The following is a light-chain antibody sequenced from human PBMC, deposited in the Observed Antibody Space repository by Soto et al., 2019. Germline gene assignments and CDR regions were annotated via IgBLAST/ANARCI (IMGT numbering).Light chain of an antibody. J-gene: IGKJ1*01. CDR1: QSVSSNY. CDR3: QQYGGSSGT. Sequence: EIVLTQSPGTLSLSPGERATLSCRASQSVSSNYLAWYQQKPGQAPRLLIYGGSSRATGIPDRFSGSGSGTDFTLTISRLEPEDFAVYYCQQYGGSSGTFGQGTKVEIK. V-gene: IGKV3-20*01. CDR2: GGS.